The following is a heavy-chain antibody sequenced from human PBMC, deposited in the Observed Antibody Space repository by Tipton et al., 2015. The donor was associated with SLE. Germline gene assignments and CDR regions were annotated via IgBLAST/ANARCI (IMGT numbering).Heavy chain of an antibody. D-gene: IGHD1-26*01. Sequence: SLRLSCAASGFTFDDYAMHWVRQAPGKGLEWVSGISWNSGSIGYADSVKGRFTISRDNAKNSLYLQMNSLRAEDTALYYCAKDTWGAFDIWGQGTMVTVSS. CDR2: ISWNSGSI. V-gene: IGHV3-9*01. CDR3: AKDTWGAFDI. CDR1: GFTFDDYA. J-gene: IGHJ3*02.